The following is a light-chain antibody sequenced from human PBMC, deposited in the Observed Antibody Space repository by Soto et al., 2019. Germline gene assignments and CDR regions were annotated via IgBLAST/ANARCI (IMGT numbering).Light chain of an antibody. J-gene: IGKJ5*01. V-gene: IGKV3D-11*01. Sequence: EIVFTQSPATLSLSPGERANLSCRASQFIDSYLAWYRQIPGQAPRLLIYDASNRATGIPDRFSGGGSGTDFTLTIRRLETEDFAVYYCKQRSNLHPTVGQGTRREIK. CDR2: DAS. CDR3: KQRSNLHPT. CDR1: QFIDSY.